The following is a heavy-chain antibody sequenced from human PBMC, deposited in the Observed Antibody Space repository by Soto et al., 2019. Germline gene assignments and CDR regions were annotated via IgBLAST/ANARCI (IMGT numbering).Heavy chain of an antibody. Sequence: ASVKVSCKASGYTFIGYYIHWVRQAPGQGLKWMGWINPNSGGTNYAQEFQGRVTMTRDTSISTTYMELSSLRSDDAAVYYCARVIGWDSRGWHFGIDNWGQGNQVTVSS. D-gene: IGHD6-19*01. CDR3: ARVIGWDSRGWHFGIDN. CDR1: GYTFIGYY. V-gene: IGHV1-2*02. J-gene: IGHJ4*02. CDR2: INPNSGGT.